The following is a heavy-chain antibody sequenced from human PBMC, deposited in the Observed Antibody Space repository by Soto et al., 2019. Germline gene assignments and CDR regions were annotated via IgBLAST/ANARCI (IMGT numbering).Heavy chain of an antibody. Sequence: ASVKVSCKAPEYTFTNYPIHWVRQAPGQRLEWMAWINAANGDTQYSQKFQGRLTITRGTSASAVYMELNTLRSEDTAVYYCARENGAYVGYYYPIDVWGQGTSVTVSS. CDR2: INAANGDT. J-gene: IGHJ6*02. CDR3: ARENGAYVGYYYPIDV. V-gene: IGHV1-3*01. CDR1: EYTFTNYP. D-gene: IGHD2-8*01.